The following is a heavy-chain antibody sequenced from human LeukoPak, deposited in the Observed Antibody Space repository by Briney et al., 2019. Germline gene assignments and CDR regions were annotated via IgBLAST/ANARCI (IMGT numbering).Heavy chain of an antibody. D-gene: IGHD4/OR15-4a*01. CDR3: ARDHENGPNIGFDY. Sequence: GGSLRLSCAASGFAFSRSPMIWVRQAPGKGLEWVSSITGIGDGTYYADSVKGRFTISRDNSQNTLYLQMNGLRADDAAVYYCARDHENGPNIGFDYWGQGTLVTVSS. CDR1: GFAFSRSP. V-gene: IGHV3-23*01. J-gene: IGHJ4*02. CDR2: ITGIGDGT.